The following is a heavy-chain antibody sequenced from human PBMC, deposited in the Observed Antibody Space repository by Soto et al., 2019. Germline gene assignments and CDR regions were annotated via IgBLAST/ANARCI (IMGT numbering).Heavy chain of an antibody. J-gene: IGHJ4*02. D-gene: IGHD6-13*01. Sequence: QVQLVESGGGVVQPGRSLRLSCAASGFTFSSYAMHWVRQAPGKGLEWVAVISYDGSNKYYADSVKGRFTISRDNSKNTLYLQMNSLRAEDTAVYYCARDFGYSSSPGRDYWGQGTLVTVSS. CDR3: ARDFGYSSSPGRDY. V-gene: IGHV3-30-3*01. CDR1: GFTFSSYA. CDR2: ISYDGSNK.